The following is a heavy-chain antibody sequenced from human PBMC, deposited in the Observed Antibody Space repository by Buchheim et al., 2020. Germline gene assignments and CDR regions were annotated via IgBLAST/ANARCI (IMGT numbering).Heavy chain of an antibody. CDR2: ISGGSGTM. D-gene: IGHD5-24*01. Sequence: DVQLVESGGGLVQPGGSLRLSCTASGFTFSSYSMNWVRQAPGKGLEWVSYISGGSGTMYYADSVKGRFTISRDNAKNSLYLQMNSLRTEDTAVYYCARRNGYNSFDFWGQGAL. J-gene: IGHJ4*02. CDR1: GFTFSSYS. CDR3: ARRNGYNSFDF. V-gene: IGHV3-48*04.